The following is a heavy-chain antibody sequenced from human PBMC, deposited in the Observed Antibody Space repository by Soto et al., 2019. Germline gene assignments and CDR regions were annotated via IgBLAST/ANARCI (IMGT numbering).Heavy chain of an antibody. D-gene: IGHD2-15*01. V-gene: IGHV1-18*01. CDR3: ARPHYSNWFDP. CDR1: GYTFTSYG. Sequence: ASVKVSCKASGYTFTSYGISWVRQAPGQGLEWMGWISTYNGNTNYAQKFQGRVTMTADTSTTTAYMELRSLRSDDTAVYYCARPHYSNWFDPWGQGTMDTVSS. CDR2: ISTYNGNT. J-gene: IGHJ5*02.